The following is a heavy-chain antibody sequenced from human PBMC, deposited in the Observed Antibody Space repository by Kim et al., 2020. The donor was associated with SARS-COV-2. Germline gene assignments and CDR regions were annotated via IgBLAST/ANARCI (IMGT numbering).Heavy chain of an antibody. CDR3: ATSSPLVPAATWFDP. D-gene: IGHD2-2*01. V-gene: IGHV1-24*01. J-gene: IGHJ5*02. CDR2: FDPEDGET. Sequence: ASVKVSCKVSGYTLTELSMHWVRQAPGKGLEWMGGFDPEDGETIYAQNFQGRVTMTEDTSTDTAYMELSSLRSEDTAVYYCATSSPLVPAATWFDPWGQGTLFTVSS. CDR1: GYTLTELS.